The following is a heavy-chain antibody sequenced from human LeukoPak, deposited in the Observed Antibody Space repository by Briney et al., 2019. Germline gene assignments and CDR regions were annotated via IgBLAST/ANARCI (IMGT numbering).Heavy chain of an antibody. J-gene: IGHJ6*02. V-gene: IGHV3-48*03. D-gene: IGHD3-10*01. CDR2: ISSSGSTI. Sequence: RGSRRFSCAASGFTFSSYEMNWVRQAPGKGLEWVSYISSSGSTIYYADSVKGRFTISRDNAKNSLYLQMNSLRAEDTAVYYCARESPTGDYYYYGMDVWGQGTADTVSS. CDR3: ARESPTGDYYYYGMDV. CDR1: GFTFSSYE.